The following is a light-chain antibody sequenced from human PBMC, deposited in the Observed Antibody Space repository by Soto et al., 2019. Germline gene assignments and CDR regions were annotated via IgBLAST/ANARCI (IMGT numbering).Light chain of an antibody. CDR3: QQLNSYPIT. CDR2: GAS. J-gene: IGKJ5*01. CDR1: QSVYNN. Sequence: EIVMMQSPATLSVSPGERATLSCRASQSVYNNLAWYQQKPGQAPRLLIYGASTRATGIPARFSGSGSGTEFTLTISSLQSEDFATYYCQQLNSYPITFGQGTRLEIK. V-gene: IGKV3-15*01.